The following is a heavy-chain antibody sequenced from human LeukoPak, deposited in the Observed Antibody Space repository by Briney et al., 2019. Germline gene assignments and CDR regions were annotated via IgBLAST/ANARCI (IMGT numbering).Heavy chain of an antibody. J-gene: IGHJ4*02. CDR3: ARRARATTGGDYFDY. CDR2: IYYSGNT. CDR1: GGSISSYY. V-gene: IGHV4-59*08. D-gene: IGHD1-1*01. Sequence: PSETLPLTCTVSGGSISSYYWTWIRQPPGKGLEWIGYIYYSGNTTYNPPLKSRVTISLDTSRNQFSLKLSSVTAADTAVYYCARRARATTGGDYFDYWGQGTLVTVSS.